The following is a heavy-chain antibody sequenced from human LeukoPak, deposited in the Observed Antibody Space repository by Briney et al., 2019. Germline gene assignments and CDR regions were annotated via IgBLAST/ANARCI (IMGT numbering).Heavy chain of an antibody. Sequence: GGSLRLSCAASGFTFSSYSMNWVRQAPGKGLEWVSSISSSSSYIYYADSVKGRFTISRDNAKNSLYLQMNSLRAEDTAVYYCARDTDTAMVRYYYYGMDVWGQGTTVTVSS. CDR2: ISSSSSYI. CDR3: ARDTDTAMVRYYYYGMDV. V-gene: IGHV3-21*01. D-gene: IGHD5-18*01. CDR1: GFTFSSYS. J-gene: IGHJ6*02.